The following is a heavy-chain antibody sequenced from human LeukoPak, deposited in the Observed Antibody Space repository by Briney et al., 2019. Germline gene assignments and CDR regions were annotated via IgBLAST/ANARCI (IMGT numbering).Heavy chain of an antibody. V-gene: IGHV3-7*03. J-gene: IGHJ4*02. CDR1: GFTFSSYW. D-gene: IGHD3-10*01. Sequence: GGSLRLSCAASGFTFSSYWMSWVRQAPGKGLEGVANIKQDGSEKYYVDSVKGRFTISRDNAKNSLYLQMNSLRAEDTAVYYCARDRGSSALYFDYWGQGTLVTVSS. CDR3: ARDRGSSALYFDY. CDR2: IKQDGSEK.